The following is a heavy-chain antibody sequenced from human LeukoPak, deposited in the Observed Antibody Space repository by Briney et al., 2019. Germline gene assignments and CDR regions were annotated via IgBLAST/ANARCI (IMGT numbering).Heavy chain of an antibody. Sequence: ASVKVSCKASGDTFTGYYMHWVRQAPGQGLEWMGWINPNSGGTNYAQKFQGRVTMTRDTSISTAYMELSRLRSDDTAVYYCARDTNPTVTSYYFDYWGQGTLVTVSS. CDR1: GDTFTGYY. CDR2: INPNSGGT. J-gene: IGHJ4*02. CDR3: ARDTNPTVTSYYFDY. V-gene: IGHV1-2*02. D-gene: IGHD4-17*01.